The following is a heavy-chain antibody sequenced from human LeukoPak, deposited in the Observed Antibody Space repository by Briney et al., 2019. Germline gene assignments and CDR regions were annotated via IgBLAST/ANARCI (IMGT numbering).Heavy chain of an antibody. D-gene: IGHD3-3*01. Sequence: SETLSLTCAVYGGSFSGYYWSWIRQPPGKGLEWIGEINHSGSTNHNPSLKSRVTIPVDTPKNQLFLKLSSVTDADTAVYYCARGSDFWSGYYGRNWFDPWGQGTLVTVSS. J-gene: IGHJ5*02. CDR2: INHSGST. V-gene: IGHV4-34*01. CDR3: ARGSDFWSGYYGRNWFDP. CDR1: GGSFSGYY.